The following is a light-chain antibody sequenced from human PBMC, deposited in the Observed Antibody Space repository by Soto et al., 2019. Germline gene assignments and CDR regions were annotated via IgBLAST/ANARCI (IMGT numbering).Light chain of an antibody. CDR3: QQYESYPLT. V-gene: IGKV1-16*01. CDR2: AAS. J-gene: IGKJ5*01. Sequence: DIQMTQSPSSLSASVGDRVTITCRASQDISNYLAWFQQKPGKAPQSLIFAASSLQVGVPSRFSGRGSGTDFTLTINSLQPEDFATYYCQQYESYPLTFGQGTRLEIK. CDR1: QDISNY.